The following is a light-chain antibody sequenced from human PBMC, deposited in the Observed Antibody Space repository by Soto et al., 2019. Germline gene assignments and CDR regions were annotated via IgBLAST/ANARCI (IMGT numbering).Light chain of an antibody. CDR2: EVN. CDR1: SSDVGGYNY. V-gene: IGLV2-8*01. CDR3: TSYAGGNNV. J-gene: IGLJ1*01. Sequence: QSALTQPPSASGSPGQSVTISCTGTSSDVGGYNYVSWYQQYPGKVLKLMVYEVNKRPSGVPDRFSGSKSGNTASLTVSGLQAEDEADYYCTSYAGGNNVFGTGTKVTVL.